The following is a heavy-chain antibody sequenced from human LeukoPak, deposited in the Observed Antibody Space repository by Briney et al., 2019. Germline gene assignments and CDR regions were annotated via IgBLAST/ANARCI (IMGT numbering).Heavy chain of an antibody. J-gene: IGHJ6*03. CDR2: ISGSGGST. D-gene: IGHD3-3*01. CDR1: GFTFSSYA. CDR3: ARGRITIFGVVIGQYYYMDV. Sequence: PGGSLRLSCAASGFTFSSYAMSWVRQAPGKGLEWVSAISGSGGSTYYADSVKGRFTISRDNSKNTLYLQMNSLRAEDTAVYYCARGRITIFGVVIGQYYYMDVWGKGTTVTVSS. V-gene: IGHV3-23*01.